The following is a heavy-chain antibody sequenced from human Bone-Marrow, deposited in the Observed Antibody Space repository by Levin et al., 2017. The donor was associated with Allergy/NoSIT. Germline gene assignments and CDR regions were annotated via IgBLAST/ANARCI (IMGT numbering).Heavy chain of an antibody. CDR2: ISSSSSYT. CDR1: GFTFSDYY. J-gene: IGHJ4*02. V-gene: IGHV3-11*05. CDR3: ARELHYYDSSGYNY. D-gene: IGHD3-22*01. Sequence: SCAASGFTFSDYYMSWIRQAPGKGLEWVSYISSSSSYTNYADSVKGRFTISRDNAKNSLYLQMNSLRAEDTAVYYCARELHYYDSSGYNYWGQGTLVTVSS.